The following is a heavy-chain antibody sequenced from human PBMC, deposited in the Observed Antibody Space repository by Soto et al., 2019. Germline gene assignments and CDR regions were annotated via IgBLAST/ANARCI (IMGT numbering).Heavy chain of an antibody. Sequence: ESGGGVVQPGRSLRLSCAASGFTFSSYAMHWVRQAPGKGLEWVAVISYDGSNKYYADSVKGRFTISRDNSKNTLYLQMNSLRAEDTAVYYCASGIVGATSEFTQNWGQGTLVTVSS. J-gene: IGHJ4*02. CDR2: ISYDGSNK. D-gene: IGHD1-26*01. CDR3: ASGIVGATSEFTQN. CDR1: GFTFSSYA. V-gene: IGHV3-30-3*01.